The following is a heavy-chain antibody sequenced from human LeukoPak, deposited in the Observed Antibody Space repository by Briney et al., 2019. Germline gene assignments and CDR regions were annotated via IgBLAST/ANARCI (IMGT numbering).Heavy chain of an antibody. J-gene: IGHJ5*02. D-gene: IGHD3-3*01. V-gene: IGHV4-38-2*02. CDR1: GYSISSGYY. Sequence: SETLSLTCTVSGYSISSGYYWGWIRQPPGKGLEGIGSIYHSGSTYYNPSLKSRVTISVDTSKNQFSLKLSSVTAADTAVYYCARDPRQYYDFWSGSSWFDPWGQGTLVTVSS. CDR2: IYHSGST. CDR3: ARDPRQYYDFWSGSSWFDP.